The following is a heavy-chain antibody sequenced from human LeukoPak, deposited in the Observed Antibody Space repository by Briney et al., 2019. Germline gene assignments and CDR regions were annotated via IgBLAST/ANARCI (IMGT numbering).Heavy chain of an antibody. Sequence: PSETLSLTCAVYGGSFSGYYWTWIRQPPGKGLEWIGKINHSGSTNYNPSLKSRVTISVDTSKNQFSLKLSSVTAADTAVYYCARGVGAARLNWFDPWGQGTLVTVSS. CDR2: INHSGST. D-gene: IGHD6-6*01. CDR3: ARGVGAARLNWFDP. CDR1: GGSFSGYY. J-gene: IGHJ5*02. V-gene: IGHV4-34*01.